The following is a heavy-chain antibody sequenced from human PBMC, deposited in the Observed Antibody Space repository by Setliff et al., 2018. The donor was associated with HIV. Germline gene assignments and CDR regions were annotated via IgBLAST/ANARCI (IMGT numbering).Heavy chain of an antibody. D-gene: IGHD3-22*01. Sequence: ASVKVSCKASGYSFINYGISWVRQAPGQGLEWMGGIIPILGIANYAQKFQGRVTITADESTSTAYMELSSLRSEDTAVYYCARVLYYYDSSGYYFLDPWGQGTLVTVSS. V-gene: IGHV1-69*10. CDR2: IIPILGIA. CDR3: ARVLYYYDSSGYYFLDP. CDR1: GYSFINYG. J-gene: IGHJ5*02.